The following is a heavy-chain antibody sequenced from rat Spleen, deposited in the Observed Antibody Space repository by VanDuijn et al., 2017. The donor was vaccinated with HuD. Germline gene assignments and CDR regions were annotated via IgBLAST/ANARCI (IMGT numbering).Heavy chain of an antibody. CDR2: ISNTGGSI. CDR1: GFTFSDYN. V-gene: IGHV5-7*01. J-gene: IGHJ4*01. Sequence: EVQLVESGGGIVQPGRSLKLSCAASGFTFSDYNMAWVRQAPKKGLEWVASISNTGGSIYYPDSVKGRFTISSDNAKSTLYLQMNSLRSEDTATYYCAREGYYSSYGVMDAWGQGASVTVSS. CDR3: AREGYYSSYGVMDA. D-gene: IGHD1-2*01.